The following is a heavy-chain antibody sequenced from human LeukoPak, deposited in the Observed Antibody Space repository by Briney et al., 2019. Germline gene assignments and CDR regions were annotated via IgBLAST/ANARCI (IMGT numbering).Heavy chain of an antibody. J-gene: IGHJ4*02. CDR2: IYYSGST. V-gene: IGHV4-30-4*07. CDR3: ARVSREGYYDFWSGHSASHYFDY. CDR1: GGPISSGGYS. D-gene: IGHD3-3*01. Sequence: SQTLSLTCAVSGGPISSGGYSWSWIRQPPGKGLEWIGYIYYSGSTYYNPSLKSRVTISVDTSKNQFSLKLSSVTAADTAVYYCARVSREGYYDFWSGHSASHYFDYWGQGTLVTVSS.